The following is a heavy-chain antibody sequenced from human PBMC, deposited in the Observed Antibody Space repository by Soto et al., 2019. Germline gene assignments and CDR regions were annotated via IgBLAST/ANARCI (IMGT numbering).Heavy chain of an antibody. D-gene: IGHD3-10*01. J-gene: IGHJ4*02. Sequence: SGPTLVNPTQTLTLTCTFSGFSLSTSGVGVGWIRQPPGKALEWLALIYWDDDKRYSPSLKSRLTITKDTSKNQVVLTMTNMDPVDTATYYCAHTPPSRASLIPIRGSGSSYYFDYWGQGTLVTVSS. V-gene: IGHV2-5*02. CDR2: IYWDDDK. CDR1: GFSLSTSGVG. CDR3: AHTPPSRASLIPIRGSGSSYYFDY.